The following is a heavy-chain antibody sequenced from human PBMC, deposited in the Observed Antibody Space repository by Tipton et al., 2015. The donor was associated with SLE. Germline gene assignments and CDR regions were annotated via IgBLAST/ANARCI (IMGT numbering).Heavy chain of an antibody. V-gene: IGHV4-59*08. J-gene: IGHJ4*02. CDR1: GGSISTNY. D-gene: IGHD3-10*01. CDR2: ISDGGGT. CDR3: ARILTAGTYYFYS. Sequence: LRLSCSVSGGSISTNYWIWIRQPPGKGLEWIGYISDGGGTNYNPSLKSRVTISVDPAKNQFSLKLTSVTAPDTAVYYCARILTAGTYYFYSWGPGTLVTVSS.